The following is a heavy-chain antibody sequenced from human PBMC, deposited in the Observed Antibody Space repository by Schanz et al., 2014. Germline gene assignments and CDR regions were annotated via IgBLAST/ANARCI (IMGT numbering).Heavy chain of an antibody. J-gene: IGHJ5*02. CDR2: IIPVLNIA. V-gene: IGHV1-69*08. CDR3: ARDRRRYCSTASCLHDNWFDP. CDR1: GGTFSSYT. Sequence: QLQLVQSGAEVKKPGSSVKVSCKLSGGTFSSYTISWMRQAPGQGLEWMGKIIPVLNIATYAQRFQGRVTMTTDTSTGTAYMELRSLRSDDTAVYYCARDRRRYCSTASCLHDNWFDPWGQGTLVTVSS. D-gene: IGHD2-2*01.